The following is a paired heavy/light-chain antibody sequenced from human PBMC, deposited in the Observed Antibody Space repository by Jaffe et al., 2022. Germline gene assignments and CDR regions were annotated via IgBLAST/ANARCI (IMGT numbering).Heavy chain of an antibody. CDR1: GFTFSGHG. CDR2: FSYNGIET. J-gene: IGHJ4*02. CDR3: VREEGSGPYRTADY. V-gene: IGHV3-30*03. D-gene: IGHD6-19*01. Sequence: QVQLVESGGGVVQPGRSLRLSCIGSGFTFSGHGMHWVRQAPGKGLEWLAVFSYNGIETHYADNVKGRFTISRDNSKNTLYLLMNSLRVEDTAIYYCVREEGSGPYRTADYWGQGTVVTVSS.
Light chain of an antibody. V-gene: IGKV1-5*03. CDR1: QNVNNW. Sequence: DIQMTQSPSTLSASVGDRVTIACRASQNVNNWLAWYQQKPGKAPKFLIYKTSTLQSGAPSRFSGSGSGTEFTLTINSLQPDDFATYYCQQYNSYPWTFGQGTKVEIK. CDR3: QQYNSYPWT. J-gene: IGKJ1*01. CDR2: KTS.